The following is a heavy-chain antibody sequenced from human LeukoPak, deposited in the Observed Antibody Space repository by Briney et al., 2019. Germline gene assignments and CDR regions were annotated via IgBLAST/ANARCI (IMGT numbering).Heavy chain of an antibody. CDR1: GFSFTDYP. J-gene: IGHJ4*02. D-gene: IGHD3-9*01. V-gene: IGHV3-48*02. Sequence: GGSLRLSCATSGFSFTDYPMNWVRQAPGKGLEWISNIRTTAEGAKYAYYADSVKGRVTISRDDGKNTLYLHMNSLRDDDTAVCYCATDQRYAFDYWGQGILVTVSS. CDR3: ATDQRYAFDY. CDR2: IRTTAEGAKYA.